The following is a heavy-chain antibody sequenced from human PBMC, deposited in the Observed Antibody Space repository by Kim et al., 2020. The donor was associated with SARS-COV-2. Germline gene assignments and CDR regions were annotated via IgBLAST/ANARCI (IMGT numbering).Heavy chain of an antibody. D-gene: IGHD5-12*01. V-gene: IGHV3-23*01. CDR3: AKDRYSGIVATTYFDY. J-gene: IGHJ4*02. Sequence: SVKGWFTISRDNSKNPLYLQMNSLRAEDTAVYYCAKDRYSGIVATTYFDYWGQGTLVTVSS.